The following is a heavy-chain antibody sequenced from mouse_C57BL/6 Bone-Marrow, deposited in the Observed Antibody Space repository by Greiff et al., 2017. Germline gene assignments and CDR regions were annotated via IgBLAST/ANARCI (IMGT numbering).Heavy chain of an antibody. D-gene: IGHD1-1*01. V-gene: IGHV1-82*01. CDR2: IYPGDGDT. CDR3: ASSYYYGSSYVGYYFDY. Sequence: QVQLQQSGPELVKPGASVKISCKASGYAFSSSWMNWVKQRPGKGLEWIGRIYPGDGDTNYNGKFKGKAPLTADKSSRTAYMQLSSLTSEDSAVYCCASSYYYGSSYVGYYFDYWGQGTTLTVSS. J-gene: IGHJ2*01. CDR1: GYAFSSSW.